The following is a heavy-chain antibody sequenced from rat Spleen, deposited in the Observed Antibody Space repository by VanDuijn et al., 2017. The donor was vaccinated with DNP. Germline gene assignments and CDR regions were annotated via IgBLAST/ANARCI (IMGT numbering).Heavy chain of an antibody. V-gene: IGHV5-22*01. D-gene: IGHD4-3*01. Sequence: EVQLVESGGGLVQPGRSLKLSCATSGFSFGDYYMAWVRQAPTKGLEWVAYIRYDGGTTYYGDSVKGRFTLSRDNAKSTLYLQMKSLRSEDMATYYCARCYNSGYYFDYWGQVVMVTVSS. J-gene: IGHJ2*01. CDR1: GFSFGDYY. CDR3: ARCYNSGYYFDY. CDR2: IRYDGGTT.